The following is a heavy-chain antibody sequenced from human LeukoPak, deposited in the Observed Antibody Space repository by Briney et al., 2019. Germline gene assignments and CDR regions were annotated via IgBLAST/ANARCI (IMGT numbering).Heavy chain of an antibody. V-gene: IGHV1-18*01. Sequence: ASLKLSCKASGYSFTNYGISWVRQAPGQGLEWMGWISDDNGDTNYVENVQGRFTMSTDISTSTAYMQVKSLRADDTAVYYCARDRADSSSGEEVGYFDYWGQGTLVIVSS. J-gene: IGHJ4*02. CDR2: ISDDNGDT. CDR3: ARDRADSSSGEEVGYFDY. D-gene: IGHD6-13*01. CDR1: GYSFTNYG.